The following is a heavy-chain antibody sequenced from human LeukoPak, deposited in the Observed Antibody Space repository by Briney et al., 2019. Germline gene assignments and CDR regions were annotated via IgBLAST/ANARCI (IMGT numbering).Heavy chain of an antibody. V-gene: IGHV4-34*01. D-gene: IGHD2-2*01. CDR3: ARGQGYCSSTSCYYYYYGMDV. CDR2: INHSGST. CDR1: GGSFSVDY. J-gene: IGHJ6*02. Sequence: SETLSLTSAVYGGSFSVDYWSCIRQPPGKGREWIGEINHSGSTNYNPSLKSRVTISVDTSKNQFSLKLSSVTAADTAVYYCARGQGYCSSTSCYYYYYGMDVWGQGTTVTVSS.